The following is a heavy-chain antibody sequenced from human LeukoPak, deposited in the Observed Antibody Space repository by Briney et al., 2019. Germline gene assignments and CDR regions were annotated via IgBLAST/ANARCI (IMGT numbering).Heavy chain of an antibody. D-gene: IGHD2-2*01. CDR3: ARGVGLGYCSSTSCSELDY. V-gene: IGHV1-2*02. Sequence: ASEKVSCKASGYTFTGYYMHWVRQAPGQGLEWMGWINPNSGGTNYAQKFQGRVTMTRDTSISTVYMELSRLRSDDTAVYYCARGVGLGYCSSTSCSELDYWGQGTLVTVSS. J-gene: IGHJ4*02. CDR2: INPNSGGT. CDR1: GYTFTGYY.